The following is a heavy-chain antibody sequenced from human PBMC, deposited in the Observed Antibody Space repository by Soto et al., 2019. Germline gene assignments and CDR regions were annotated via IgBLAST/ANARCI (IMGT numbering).Heavy chain of an antibody. Sequence: QVQLQQSGPGLVKPSQTLSLTCDISGDSVSSNSAAWNWIRQTPSRGLEWLGRTYYRSKWYINYAVSVKSPITVNPATSKTQFSRQLNSVTPEATAVYYCARGSWDDVTGHYYMDVWGKGTTVTVSS. CDR1: GDSVSSNSAA. CDR3: ARGSWDDVTGHYYMDV. J-gene: IGHJ6*03. D-gene: IGHD1-1*01. V-gene: IGHV6-1*01. CDR2: TYYRSKWYI.